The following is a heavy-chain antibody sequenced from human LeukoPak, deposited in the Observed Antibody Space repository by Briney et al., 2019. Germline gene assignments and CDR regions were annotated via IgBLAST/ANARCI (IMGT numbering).Heavy chain of an antibody. Sequence: ASVKVSCKASGYTFTRYYTHWVRQAPGQGLEWMGIINPNGGSTSFAQKFQDRVTMTRDTSISTAYMELSRLRSDDTAVYYCAREGVGDFWSGYYTRSLDYWGQGTLVTVSS. V-gene: IGHV1-46*01. CDR2: INPNGGST. J-gene: IGHJ4*02. CDR3: AREGVGDFWSGYYTRSLDY. D-gene: IGHD3-3*01. CDR1: GYTFTRYY.